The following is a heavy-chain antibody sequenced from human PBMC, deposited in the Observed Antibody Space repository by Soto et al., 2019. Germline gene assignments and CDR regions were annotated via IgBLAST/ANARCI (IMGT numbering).Heavy chain of an antibody. J-gene: IGHJ3*02. CDR2: IYTSGST. CDR1: GGSISSYY. D-gene: IGHD2-2*01. Sequence: QVQLQESGPGLVKPSETLSLTCSVSGGSISSYYWSWLRQPAGKALEWIGRIYTSGSTNYNPSLKRRVTMSVDTSKNQFSLKLTSVTAADTAVYYCARDPYCRSTSCYDAFDIWGQGTLVTVSS. V-gene: IGHV4-4*07. CDR3: ARDPYCRSTSCYDAFDI.